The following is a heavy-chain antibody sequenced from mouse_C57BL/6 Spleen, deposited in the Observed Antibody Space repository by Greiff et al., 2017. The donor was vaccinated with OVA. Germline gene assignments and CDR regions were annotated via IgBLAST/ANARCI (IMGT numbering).Heavy chain of an antibody. CDR2: ISDGGSYT. Sequence: EVMLVESGGGLVKPGGSLKLSCAASGFTFSSYAMSWVRQTPEKRLEWVATISDGGSYTYYPDNVKGRFTISRDNAKNQLYLQMSHLKSEDTAMXYCARGKDDYPAWFADWGQGTLVTVSA. CDR3: ARGKDDYPAWFAD. CDR1: GFTFSSYA. V-gene: IGHV5-4*03. D-gene: IGHD2-4*01. J-gene: IGHJ3*01.